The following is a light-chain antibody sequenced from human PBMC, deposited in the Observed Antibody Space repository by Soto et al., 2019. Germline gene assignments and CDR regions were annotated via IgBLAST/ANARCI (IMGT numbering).Light chain of an antibody. V-gene: IGLV2-18*02. CDR3: ASYTTSDTYV. CDR2: EVT. Sequence: QSALTQPPSVSGSPGQSVTISCTGTSSDIANYNRVSWYQLPPGTATKLMIYEVTNRPSGGPDRFSGSKSANAASLTISGLQAEDEAGDYCASYTTSDTYVFGTGTKLTVL. J-gene: IGLJ1*01. CDR1: SSDIANYNR.